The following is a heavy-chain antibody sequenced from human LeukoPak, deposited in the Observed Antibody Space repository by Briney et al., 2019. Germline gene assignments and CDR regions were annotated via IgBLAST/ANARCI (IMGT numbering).Heavy chain of an antibody. CDR3: ARDHVGATGLLWAFDY. J-gene: IGHJ4*02. CDR1: GYTFTSYG. CDR2: ISAYNGNT. V-gene: IGHV1-18*01. Sequence: ASVKVSCTASGYTFTSYGISWVRQAPGQGLEWMGWISAYNGNTNYAQKLQGRVTMTTDTSTSTAYMELRSLRSDDTAVYYCARDHVGATGLLWAFDYWGQGTLVTVSS. D-gene: IGHD1-26*01.